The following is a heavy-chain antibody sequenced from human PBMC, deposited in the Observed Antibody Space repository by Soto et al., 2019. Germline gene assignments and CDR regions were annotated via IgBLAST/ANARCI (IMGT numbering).Heavy chain of an antibody. CDR2: INPNSGGT. D-gene: IGHD6-13*01. V-gene: IGHV1-2*04. CDR3: ARVRLAAAGSLDYYYGMDV. Sequence: ASVKVSCKASGYTFTGYYMHWVRQAPGQGLEWMGWINPNSGGTNYAQKFQGWVTMTRDTSISTAYMELSRLRSDDTAVYYCARVRLAAAGSLDYYYGMDVWGQGTTVTSP. J-gene: IGHJ6*02. CDR1: GYTFTGYY.